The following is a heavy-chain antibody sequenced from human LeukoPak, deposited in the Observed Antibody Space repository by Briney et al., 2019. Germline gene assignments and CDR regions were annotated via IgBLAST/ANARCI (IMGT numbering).Heavy chain of an antibody. CDR2: INSDGSST. CDR1: VFTFSTYW. V-gene: IGHV3-74*01. Sequence: PEGSLRLSCAASVFTFSTYWMHWVRQAPGKGPVWVSRINSDGSSTTYADSVKGRFTISRDNAKSTLYLQMNSLRAEDTAVYYCARSYGMDVWGQGTTVTVSS. CDR3: ARSYGMDV. J-gene: IGHJ6*02.